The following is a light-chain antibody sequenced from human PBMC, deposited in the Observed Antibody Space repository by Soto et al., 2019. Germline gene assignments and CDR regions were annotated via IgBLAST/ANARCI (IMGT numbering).Light chain of an antibody. V-gene: IGKV3-15*01. Sequence: EIVLTQSPATLSVSPGDSATLSCRASQSVCPTLVWYQQRFGQAPRLLIYHVSTRATGVPARCSGSGSETEFTLTISILQPEDFAVYSCQQYNNWPSWTFGQGTKVEIK. CDR3: QQYNNWPSWT. J-gene: IGKJ1*01. CDR1: QSVCPT. CDR2: HVS.